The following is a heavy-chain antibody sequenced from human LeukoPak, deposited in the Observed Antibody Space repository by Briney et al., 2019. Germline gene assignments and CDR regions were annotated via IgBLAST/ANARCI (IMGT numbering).Heavy chain of an antibody. CDR1: GGTFISYA. J-gene: IGHJ4*02. CDR3: ARDRPPDTAMAY. D-gene: IGHD5-18*01. Sequence: GASVKVSCKASGGTFISYAISWVRQAPGQGLEWMGRIIPILGIANYAQKFQGRVTITADKSTSTAYMELSSLRSEDTAVYYCARDRPPDTAMAYWGQGTLVTVSS. V-gene: IGHV1-69*04. CDR2: IIPILGIA.